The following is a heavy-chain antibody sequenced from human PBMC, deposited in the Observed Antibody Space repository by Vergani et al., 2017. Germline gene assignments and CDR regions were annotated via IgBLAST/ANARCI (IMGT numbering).Heavy chain of an antibody. CDR3: AREVVGVPATKYPDRFDP. V-gene: IGHV1-69*01. Sequence: QVQLVQSGAEVKKPGASVKVSCKASGYTFTGYYMHWVRQAPGQGLEWMGGIIPIFGTANYAQKFQGRVTITADESTSTAYMELSSLRSEDTAVYYCAREVVGVPATKYPDRFDPWGQGTLVTVSS. D-gene: IGHD2-2*01. J-gene: IGHJ5*02. CDR2: IIPIFGTA. CDR1: GYTFTGYY.